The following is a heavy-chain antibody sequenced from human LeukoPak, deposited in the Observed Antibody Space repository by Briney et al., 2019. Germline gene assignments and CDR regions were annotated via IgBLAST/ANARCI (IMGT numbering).Heavy chain of an antibody. Sequence: ASVKVSCKASGYTFTNYGINWVRQAPGQGLEWMGWISAYNGNTNYAQNLQGRVTMTRDTSTSTVYMELSSPRSEDTAIYYCARIRDGYNDAYDIWGQGTVVTVPS. CDR1: GYTFTNYG. J-gene: IGHJ3*02. CDR2: ISAYNGNT. V-gene: IGHV1-18*01. D-gene: IGHD5-24*01. CDR3: ARIRDGYNDAYDI.